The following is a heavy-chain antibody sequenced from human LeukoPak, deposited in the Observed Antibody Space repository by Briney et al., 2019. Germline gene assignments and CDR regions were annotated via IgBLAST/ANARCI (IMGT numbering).Heavy chain of an antibody. V-gene: IGHV3-73*01. D-gene: IGHD6-13*01. Sequence: GGSLRLSCAASGFTFSGSAMHWVRQASGKGLEWVGRIRSKANSYATAYAASVKGRFTISRDDSKNTAYPQMNSLKTEDTAVYYCTRGGVAAARDPWGQGTLVTVSS. CDR3: TRGGVAAARDP. CDR1: GFTFSGSA. CDR2: IRSKANSYAT. J-gene: IGHJ5*02.